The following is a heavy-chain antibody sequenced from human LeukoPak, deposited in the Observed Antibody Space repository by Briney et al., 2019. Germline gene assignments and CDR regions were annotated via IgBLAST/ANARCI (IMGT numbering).Heavy chain of an antibody. CDR2: IYYSGCT. V-gene: IGHV4-31*03. CDR1: GGSISSGGYY. Sequence: PSETLSLTCTVSGGSISSGGYYWSWIRQHPGKGLEWIGYIYYSGCTYYNPSLKSRVTISVDTSKNQFSLKLSSVTAADTAVYYCARDRVIVATMGRRDAFDIWGQGTMVTVSS. CDR3: ARDRVIVATMGRRDAFDI. J-gene: IGHJ3*02. D-gene: IGHD5-12*01.